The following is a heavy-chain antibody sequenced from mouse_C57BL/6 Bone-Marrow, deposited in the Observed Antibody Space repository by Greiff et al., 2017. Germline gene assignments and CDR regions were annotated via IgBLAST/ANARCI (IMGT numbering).Heavy chain of an antibody. V-gene: IGHV5-16*01. J-gene: IGHJ2*01. CDR1: GFTFSDYY. Sequence: EVKLVESEGGLVQPGSSMKLSCTASGFTFSDYYMAWVRQVPEKGLEWVANMNYDGSSTYYLDSLKSRFIISRDNAKNILYLQMSSLKSEDTATYYCARNLLLQGYFDYWGQGTTLTVSS. CDR3: ARNLLLQGYFDY. D-gene: IGHD2-1*01. CDR2: MNYDGSST.